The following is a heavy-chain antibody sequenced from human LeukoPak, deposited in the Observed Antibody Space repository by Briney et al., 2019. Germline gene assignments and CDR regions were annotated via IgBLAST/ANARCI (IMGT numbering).Heavy chain of an antibody. Sequence: SETLSLTCTVSGASVYSDSYYWSWIRQPPGKGLEWIGYIYYSGSTKYNPSLQSRVTISLDTSKNQFSLNLNSVTAADTAVYYCVREAAAYYYDSSGYYRQTEAFDIWGQGRTVTVSS. J-gene: IGHJ3*02. V-gene: IGHV4-61*01. CDR1: GASVYSDSYY. CDR2: IYYSGST. D-gene: IGHD3-22*01. CDR3: VREAAAYYYDSSGYYRQTEAFDI.